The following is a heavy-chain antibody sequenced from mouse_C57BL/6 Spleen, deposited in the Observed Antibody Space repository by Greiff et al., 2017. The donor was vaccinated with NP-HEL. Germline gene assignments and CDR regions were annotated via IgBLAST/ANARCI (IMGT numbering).Heavy chain of an antibody. CDR2: IWSDGST. J-gene: IGHJ1*03. CDR1: GFSLTSYG. D-gene: IGHD1-1*01. CDR3: SRHSYGSSYWYFDV. V-gene: IGHV2-6-1*01. Sequence: QVQLKESGPGLVAPSQSLSITCTVSGFSLTSYGVHWVRQPPGKGLEWLVVIWSDGSTTYNSALKSRRSISNDNSKSQVFLKINSLQTYDTAMYYCSRHSYGSSYWYFDVWGTGTTDTVSS.